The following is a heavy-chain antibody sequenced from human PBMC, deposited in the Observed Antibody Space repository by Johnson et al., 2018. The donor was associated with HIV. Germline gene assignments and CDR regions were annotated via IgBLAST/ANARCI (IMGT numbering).Heavy chain of an antibody. CDR1: GFNVSSNY. D-gene: IGHD3-10*01. J-gene: IGHJ3*02. Sequence: VQLVESGGASVQPGGSLRLSCAASGFNVSSNYMNWVRQAPGKGLEWVSLIYTGGATYYADSVKGRFTISRDNAKNSLYLQMNSLRAEDKAVYYCATELLRTEHDAFDIWGQGTMVTVSS. CDR2: IYTGGAT. CDR3: ATELLRTEHDAFDI. V-gene: IGHV3-66*02.